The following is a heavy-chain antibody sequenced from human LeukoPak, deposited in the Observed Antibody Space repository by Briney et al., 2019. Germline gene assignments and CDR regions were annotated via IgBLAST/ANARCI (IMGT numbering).Heavy chain of an antibody. CDR1: GFTFDDYV. V-gene: IGHV3-43*02. CDR3: AKGGYTYGGRLFDY. D-gene: IGHD5-18*01. J-gene: IGHJ4*02. Sequence: GGSLRLSCAASGFTFDDYVMNWVRQAPGKGLEWVSFISGDGGATYYADSAKGRFTISRDNGRKSLYLQMDSLRTEDTALYYCAKGGYTYGGRLFDYWGQGTLVTVSS. CDR2: ISGDGGAT.